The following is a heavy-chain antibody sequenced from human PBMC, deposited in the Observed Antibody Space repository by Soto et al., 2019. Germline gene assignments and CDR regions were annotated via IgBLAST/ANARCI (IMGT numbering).Heavy chain of an antibody. CDR2: IYYSGST. J-gene: IGHJ6*02. V-gene: IGHV4-39*01. D-gene: IGHD3-3*01. Sequence: SETLSLTCTVSGGSISSSSYYWGWIRQPPGKGLEWIGSIYYSGSTYYNPSLKSRVTISVDTSKNQFSLKLSSVTAADTAVYYCARLRPGDDFWTTRYYYYYYGMDVWGQGTTVTVSS. CDR3: ARLRPGDDFWTTRYYYYYYGMDV. CDR1: GGSISSSSYY.